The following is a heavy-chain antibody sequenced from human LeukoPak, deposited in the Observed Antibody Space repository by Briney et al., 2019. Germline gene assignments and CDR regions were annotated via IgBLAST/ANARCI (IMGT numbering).Heavy chain of an antibody. CDR1: GGSIRSSYYY. Sequence: SETLSLTCTVSGGSIRSSYYYWGWIRQPPGKGLEWIGSIYDSGSTYYNPSLKSRVTISVDTSKNQFSLKLSSVTAADTAVYYCAREVMGSGSAARYYFDYWGQGTLVTVSS. V-gene: IGHV4-39*07. CDR2: IYDSGST. D-gene: IGHD6-19*01. J-gene: IGHJ4*02. CDR3: AREVMGSGSAARYYFDY.